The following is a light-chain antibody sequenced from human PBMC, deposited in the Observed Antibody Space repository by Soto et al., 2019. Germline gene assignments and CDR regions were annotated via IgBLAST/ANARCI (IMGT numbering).Light chain of an antibody. CDR3: QQRSNWPSLT. V-gene: IGKV3-11*01. CDR2: GAS. J-gene: IGKJ4*01. Sequence: EIVLTQSPGTLSLSPGERATLSFRASESVSNNYLAWYQQKPGQAPRLLIFGASIRVTGIPARFSGSGSGTDFTLTISSLEPEDFAVYYCQQRSNWPSLTFGGGTKVDIK. CDR1: ESVSNNY.